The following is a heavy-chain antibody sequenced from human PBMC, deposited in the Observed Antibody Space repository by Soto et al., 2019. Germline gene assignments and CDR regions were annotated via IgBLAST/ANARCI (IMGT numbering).Heavy chain of an antibody. J-gene: IGHJ4*02. CDR1: GYNFNTYW. Sequence: PGESLKISCKGSGYNFNTYWIGWVRQMPGKGLEWMGIIYPADSDTRYNPSFQGQVTISADKSISTAYLQWSSLKASDTAIYYCARQYDALDYWGQGTLVTVSS. D-gene: IGHD2-8*01. V-gene: IGHV5-51*01. CDR2: IYPADSDT. CDR3: ARQYDALDY.